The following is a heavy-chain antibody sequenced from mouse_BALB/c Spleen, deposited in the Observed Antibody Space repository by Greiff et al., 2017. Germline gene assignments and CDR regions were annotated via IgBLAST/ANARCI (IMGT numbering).Heavy chain of an antibody. J-gene: IGHJ2*01. CDR1: GFTFSSYA. Sequence: EVKLVESGGGLVKPGGSLKLSCAASGFTFSSYAMSWVRQTPEKRLEWVATISSGGSYTYYPDSVKGRFTISRDNAKNTLYLQMSSLRSEDTAMYYCARRRTGTLYFDYWGQGTTLTVSS. CDR2: ISSGGSYT. V-gene: IGHV5-9-3*01. CDR3: ARRRTGTLYFDY. D-gene: IGHD4-1*01.